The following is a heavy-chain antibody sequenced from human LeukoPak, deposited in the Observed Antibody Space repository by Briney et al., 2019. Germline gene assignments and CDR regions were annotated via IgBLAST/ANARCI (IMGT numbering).Heavy chain of an antibody. D-gene: IGHD3-10*01. V-gene: IGHV4-34*01. Sequence: SETLSLTCAVYGGSLSGYYWSWIRQTPGKGLEWIGEINHSGSTNYNPSLKSRVTISVDTSKNQFSQKLSSVTAADTAVYYCAREGGPSSRFDYWGQGTLVTVSS. J-gene: IGHJ4*02. CDR1: GGSLSGYY. CDR2: INHSGST. CDR3: AREGGPSSRFDY.